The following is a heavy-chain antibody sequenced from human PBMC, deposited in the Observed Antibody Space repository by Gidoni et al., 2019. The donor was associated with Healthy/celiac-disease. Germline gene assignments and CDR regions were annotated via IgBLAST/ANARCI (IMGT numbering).Heavy chain of an antibody. Sequence: EVQLVESGGGLVKPGGSLRLSCAASGFTFRKAWMSWVRQAPGKGLEWVGRIKSKTDGGTTDYAAPVKGRFTISRDDSKNTLYLQMNSLKTEDTAVYYCTTDYCSSTSCYWATHFDPWGQGTLVTVSS. CDR3: TTDYCSSTSCYWATHFDP. CDR1: GFTFRKAW. CDR2: IKSKTDGGTT. V-gene: IGHV3-15*01. J-gene: IGHJ5*02. D-gene: IGHD2-2*01.